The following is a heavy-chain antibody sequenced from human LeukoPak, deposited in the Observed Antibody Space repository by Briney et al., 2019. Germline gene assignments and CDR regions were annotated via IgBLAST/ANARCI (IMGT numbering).Heavy chain of an antibody. D-gene: IGHD3-10*01. Sequence: SETLSLTCTVSGGSISSYYWSWIRQPAGKGLEWIGRIYTSGSTNYNPSLKSRVTMSVDTSKNQFSLKLSSVTAADTAVYYCARANGSGSYYFFWFDPWGQGTLVTVSS. CDR1: GGSISSYY. V-gene: IGHV4-4*07. CDR2: IYTSGST. CDR3: ARANGSGSYYFFWFDP. J-gene: IGHJ5*02.